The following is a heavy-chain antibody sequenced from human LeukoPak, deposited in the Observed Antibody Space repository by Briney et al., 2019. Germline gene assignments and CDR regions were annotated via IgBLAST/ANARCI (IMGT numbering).Heavy chain of an antibody. CDR3: VTSTGQQFIPYDY. J-gene: IGHJ4*02. CDR1: GINVSSNY. Sequence: GGSLRLSCAASGINVSSNYMTWVRQAPGKGLEWVSLVYGGDAAYYAESVRGRFMISRDNLKNTLFLQMNSLRVEDTAVYYCVTSTGQQFIPYDYWGQGTHVTVSS. CDR2: VYGGDAA. V-gene: IGHV3-66*02. D-gene: IGHD6-13*01.